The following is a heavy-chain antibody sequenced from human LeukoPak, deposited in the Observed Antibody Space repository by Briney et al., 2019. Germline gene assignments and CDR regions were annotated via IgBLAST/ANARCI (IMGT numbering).Heavy chain of an antibody. Sequence: ASVKVSCKAFGYTFTRYGISWVRQAPGQGLEWMGWISANNGDTNSAQKFQDRVTMTTDTSTSTAYMELRSLRSDDTAVYYCARDFFHGHCAGLSCFLLDYWGQGSLVTVSS. CDR3: ARDFFHGHCAGLSCFLLDY. J-gene: IGHJ4*02. V-gene: IGHV1-18*01. CDR1: GYTFTRYG. CDR2: ISANNGDT. D-gene: IGHD2-15*01.